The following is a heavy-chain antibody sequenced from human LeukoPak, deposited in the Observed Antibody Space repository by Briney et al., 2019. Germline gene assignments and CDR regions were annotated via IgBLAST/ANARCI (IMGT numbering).Heavy chain of an antibody. Sequence: SETLSLTCTVSGGSISSSSYYWGWIRQPPGKGLEWIGSIYHSGSTYYNPSLKSRVTMSVDTSKNQFSLKLSSVTAADTAVYYCARFDIVVVPAALDYWGQGTLVTVSS. CDR2: IYHSGST. CDR1: GGSISSSSYY. J-gene: IGHJ4*02. CDR3: ARFDIVVVPAALDY. D-gene: IGHD2-2*01. V-gene: IGHV4-39*07.